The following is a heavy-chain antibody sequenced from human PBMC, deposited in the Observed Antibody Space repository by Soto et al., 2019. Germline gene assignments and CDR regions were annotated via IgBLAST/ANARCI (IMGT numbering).Heavy chain of an antibody. Sequence: QVQLVQSETEVKKPGASVKVSCKASGYIFTNYDITWVRQAPGQGLEWMGWVSGYTGNTKYAQKFQDRVTMTTDTSTSTVYMELRSLRSDDTAVYYGARFGSAPYYYYGVDVW. CDR3: ARFGSAPYYYYGVDV. CDR1: GYIFTNYD. V-gene: IGHV1-18*01. J-gene: IGHJ6*01. CDR2: VSGYTGNT. D-gene: IGHD3-10*01.